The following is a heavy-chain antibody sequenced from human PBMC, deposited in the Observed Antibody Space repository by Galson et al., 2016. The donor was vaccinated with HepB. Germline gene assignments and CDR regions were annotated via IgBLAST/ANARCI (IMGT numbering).Heavy chain of an antibody. CDR3: ARTSRRGGDYPPGY. Sequence: SETLSLTCGVYGGSFNGYFWNWIRQSPGKGLTWIGDISPSGSTTYNPALKNRVTISLDTSKNQFSLQLNSVTAADTAVYYCARTSRRGGDYPPGYWGQGTLVTVSS. V-gene: IGHV4-34*01. CDR1: GGSFNGYF. D-gene: IGHD4-17*01. CDR2: ISPSGST. J-gene: IGHJ4*02.